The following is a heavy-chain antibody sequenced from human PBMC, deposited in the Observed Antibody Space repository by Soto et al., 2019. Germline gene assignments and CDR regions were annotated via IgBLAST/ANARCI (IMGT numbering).Heavy chain of an antibody. CDR3: VLGATSARWFDP. Sequence: SETLSLTCTVSGGSISSSSYYWGWIRQPPGKGLEWIGSIYYSGSTYYNPSLKSRVTISVDTSKNQFSLKLSSVTAADTAVYYCVLGATSARWFDPWGQGTLVTVSS. D-gene: IGHD1-26*01. CDR2: IYYSGST. J-gene: IGHJ5*02. CDR1: GGSISSSSYY. V-gene: IGHV4-39*07.